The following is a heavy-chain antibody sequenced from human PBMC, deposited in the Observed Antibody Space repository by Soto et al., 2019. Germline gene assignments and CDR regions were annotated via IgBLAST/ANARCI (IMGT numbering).Heavy chain of an antibody. J-gene: IGHJ6*03. CDR2: IWYDGSNK. V-gene: IGHV3-33*01. D-gene: IGHD6-13*01. Sequence: GGSLRLSCAASGFTFSSYGMHWVRQAPGKGLEWVAVIWYDGSNKYYADSVKGRFTISRDNSKNTLYLQMNSLRAEDTAGYYCARDPGIAAAGTAYYYYYMDVWGKGTTVTVSS. CDR1: GFTFSSYG. CDR3: ARDPGIAAAGTAYYYYYMDV.